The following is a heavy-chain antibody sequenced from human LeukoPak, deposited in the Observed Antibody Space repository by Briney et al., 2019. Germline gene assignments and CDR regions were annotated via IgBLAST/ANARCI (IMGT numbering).Heavy chain of an antibody. J-gene: IGHJ4*02. CDR3: ASGAVAGAFDY. V-gene: IGHV1-69*04. Sequence: ASVKVSCKASGGTFSSYAISWVRQAPGQGLEWMGRIIPILGIANYAQKFQGRVTITADKSTSTAYMELSSLRSEDTAVYYCASGAVAGAFDYWGQGTLVTVSS. D-gene: IGHD6-19*01. CDR2: IIPILGIA. CDR1: GGTFSSYA.